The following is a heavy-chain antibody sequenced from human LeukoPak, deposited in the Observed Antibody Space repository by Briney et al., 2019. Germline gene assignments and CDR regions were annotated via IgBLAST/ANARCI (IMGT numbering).Heavy chain of an antibody. CDR2: ISYDGSNK. D-gene: IGHD6-6*01. CDR3: AKSEYSGSPNPYYYYYFYMDV. CDR1: GFTFSSYG. Sequence: GGSLRLSCAASGFTFSSYGMHWVRQAPGKGLEWVAVISYDGSNKYYADSVKGRFTISRDNSKNTLYLQMNSLRAEDTAVYYCAKSEYSGSPNPYYYYYFYMDVWGQGSTVTVSS. J-gene: IGHJ6*03. V-gene: IGHV3-30*18.